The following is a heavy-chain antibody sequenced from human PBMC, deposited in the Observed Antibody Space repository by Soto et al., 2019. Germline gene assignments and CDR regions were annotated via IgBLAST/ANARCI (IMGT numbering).Heavy chain of an antibody. V-gene: IGHV4-38-2*02. CDR2: IYHGGTT. Sequence: SETLSLTCTVSGYSLSSGSYWAWIRQPPGKGPEWIASIYHGGTTFYTPSLQSRITISVDTSNNQFSLKLTSVTAADTAVYYCPRVHVTVVAGSTFDYWGHGTLVTVSS. D-gene: IGHD6-19*01. J-gene: IGHJ4*01. CDR1: GYSLSSGSY. CDR3: PRVHVTVVAGSTFDY.